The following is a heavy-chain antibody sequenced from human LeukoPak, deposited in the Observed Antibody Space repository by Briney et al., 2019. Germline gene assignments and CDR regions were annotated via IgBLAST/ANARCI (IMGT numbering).Heavy chain of an antibody. CDR3: AGDGYKYYFDY. V-gene: IGHV4-39*02. J-gene: IGHJ4*02. CDR2: IYYSGST. CDR1: GGSFSSSSYS. Sequence: SETLSLTCTVSGGSFSSSSYSWGWIRQPPGKGLEWIGSIYYSGSTYYNPSLKSRVTISVDTSKHQFSLKLSSVTAADTAVYYCAGDGYKYYFDYWGQGTLVTVS. D-gene: IGHD5-24*01.